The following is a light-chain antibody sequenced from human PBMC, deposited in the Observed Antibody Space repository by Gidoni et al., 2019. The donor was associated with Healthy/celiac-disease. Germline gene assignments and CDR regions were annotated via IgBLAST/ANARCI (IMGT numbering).Light chain of an antibody. CDR2: DNN. CDR3: GTWDSSLSNVV. CDR1: SSNIGNNY. Sequence: QSVLTQPPSVSAAPGQKVTISCSGSSSNIGNNYVSWYQQLPGTAPKLLIYDNNKRPSGITDRFSGSKSGTSATLGIAGLQTGDEADYYCGTWDSSLSNVVFGGGTKLTV. J-gene: IGLJ2*01. V-gene: IGLV1-51*01.